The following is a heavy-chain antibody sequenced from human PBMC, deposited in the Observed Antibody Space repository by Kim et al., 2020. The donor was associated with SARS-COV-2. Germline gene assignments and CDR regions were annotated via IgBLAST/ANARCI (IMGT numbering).Heavy chain of an antibody. D-gene: IGHD3-22*01. V-gene: IGHV3-30*01. Sequence: DSRKGRYTISRDNSKNTLYLQMNSLRAEDTAVYYCARDWNYYDSSGYRMDVWGQGTTVTVSS. CDR3: ARDWNYYDSSGYRMDV. J-gene: IGHJ6*02.